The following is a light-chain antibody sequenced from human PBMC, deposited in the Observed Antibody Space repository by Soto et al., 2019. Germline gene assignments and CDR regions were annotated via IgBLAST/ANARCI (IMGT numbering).Light chain of an antibody. J-gene: IGKJ4*01. CDR3: QQSYSSWLT. CDR2: AAT. Sequence: VQMTQSPSSLSASVGDRVTITCRARQGISNFLNWYQQKPGKAPKILIYAATTLQDGVPSRFSGSGSGTEFTLTISSLQLDDVASYYGQQSYSSWLTFVGGTKVAI. CDR1: QGISNF. V-gene: IGKV1-39*01.